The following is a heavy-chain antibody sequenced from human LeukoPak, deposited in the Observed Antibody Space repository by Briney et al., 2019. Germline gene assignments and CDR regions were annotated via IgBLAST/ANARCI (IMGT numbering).Heavy chain of an antibody. D-gene: IGHD1-1*01. Sequence: PGGSLRLSCAASGFAFSIYWMGWVRQAPGKGLEWVANIHQDGTEKYYVDSVKGRFTISRDNAKNSLYLQMTSLRAEDTAVYYCATTRYLGAFDIWGQGTMVTVSS. CDR1: GFAFSIYW. J-gene: IGHJ3*02. V-gene: IGHV3-7*01. CDR2: IHQDGTEK. CDR3: ATTRYLGAFDI.